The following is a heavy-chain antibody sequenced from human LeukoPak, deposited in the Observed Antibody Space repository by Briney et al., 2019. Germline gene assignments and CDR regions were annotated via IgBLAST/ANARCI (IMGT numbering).Heavy chain of an antibody. CDR1: GGSITNNNYY. CDR3: ARGDYYYGSGRLDY. V-gene: IGHV4-39*07. D-gene: IGHD3-10*01. CDR2: IYYSGST. Sequence: SETLSLTCTVSGGSITNNNYYWGCIRQPPGKGLEWIGSIYYSGSTYYNPSLKSRVTISVDTSKNQFSLKLSSVTAADTAVYYCARGDYYYGSGRLDYWGQGTLVTVSS. J-gene: IGHJ4*02.